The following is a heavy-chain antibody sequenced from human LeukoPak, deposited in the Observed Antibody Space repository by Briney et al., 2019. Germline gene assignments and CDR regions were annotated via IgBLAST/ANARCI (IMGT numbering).Heavy chain of an antibody. J-gene: IGHJ4*02. CDR3: ATDRGYTGWYFDY. CDR1: GFTFSSSW. V-gene: IGHV3-7*01. CDR2: IKQDGSEK. D-gene: IGHD5-12*01. Sequence: GGSLGLSCAASGFTFSSSWMSWVRQAPGKGLEWVANIKQDGSEKYYVDSVKGRFTISRDNAKNSLYLQMNTLRAEDTAVYYCATDRGYTGWYFDYWGQGTLVTVSS.